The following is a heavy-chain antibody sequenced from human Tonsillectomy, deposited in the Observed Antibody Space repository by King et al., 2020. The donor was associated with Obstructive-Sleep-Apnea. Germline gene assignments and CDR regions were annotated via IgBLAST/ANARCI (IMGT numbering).Heavy chain of an antibody. V-gene: IGHV1-8*01. J-gene: IGHJ3*02. CDR2: MNPNSGNT. Sequence: VQLVESGAEVKKPGASVKVSCTASGYTFSNYDINWVRQATGPGLEWMGWMNPNSGNTAYAQQFQGRVTMTRNTSLSPAYMELSSLRSEDTAVYYCATGSRTFDIWGQGTMVTVSS. CDR1: GYTFSNYD. D-gene: IGHD1-14*01. CDR3: ATGSRTFDI.